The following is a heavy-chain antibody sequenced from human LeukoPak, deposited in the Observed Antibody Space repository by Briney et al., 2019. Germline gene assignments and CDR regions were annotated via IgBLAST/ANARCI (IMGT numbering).Heavy chain of an antibody. CDR1: GGSLSSSSYY. V-gene: IGHV4-39*07. CDR3: ARAGRSGGMY. CDR2: INRSGGT. Sequence: SETLSLTCTVSGGSLSSSSYYWGWIRQPPGKGLEWIGEINRSGGTDYNPALKSRVTISGDTSKNQFSLRLSSVTAADTAVYYCARAGRSGGMYWGQGTLVTVSS. J-gene: IGHJ4*02. D-gene: IGHD2-15*01.